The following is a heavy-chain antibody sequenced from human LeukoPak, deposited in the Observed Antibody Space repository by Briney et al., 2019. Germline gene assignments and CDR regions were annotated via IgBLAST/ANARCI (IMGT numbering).Heavy chain of an antibody. CDR1: GSNFIDYW. V-gene: IGHV5-51*01. J-gene: IGHJ4*02. CDR2: IFPGDSET. Sequence: GESLKISCKDSGSNFIDYWIGWVRQVPGRSLDWMAVIFPGDSETTYSPSFQGQVSISVDTSTNTDYPERSSLKASDTAIYYCARQDLGDYGRNYFQSWGQGTLVIVSS. CDR3: ARQDLGDYGRNYFQS. D-gene: IGHD4-17*01.